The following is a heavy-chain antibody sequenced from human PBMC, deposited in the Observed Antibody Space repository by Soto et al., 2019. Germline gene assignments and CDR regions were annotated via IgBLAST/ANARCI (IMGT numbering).Heavy chain of an antibody. V-gene: IGHV3-7*01. Sequence: DVQLVESGGGLVQPGGSLRLSCEVSGFSFSSYWMSWVRQAPGKGLEWVANIKEDGSEQYYVDSVRGRFTISRDNAKSSLYLQMNSLRAEDTAVYYCATNYYWGLGALVTVSS. CDR2: IKEDGSEQ. CDR1: GFSFSSYW. D-gene: IGHD2-8*01. CDR3: ATNYY. J-gene: IGHJ4*02.